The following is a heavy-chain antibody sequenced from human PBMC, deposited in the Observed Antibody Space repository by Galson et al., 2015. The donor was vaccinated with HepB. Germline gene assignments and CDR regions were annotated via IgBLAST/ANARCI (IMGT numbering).Heavy chain of an antibody. Sequence: SLRLSCAASGFTFSSYGMHWVRQAPGKGLEWVAVISYDGSNKYYADSVKGRFTISRDNSKNTLYLQMNSLRAEDTAVYYCAKDRAVAGVYYYYGMDVWGQGTTVTVSS. CDR3: AKDRAVAGVYYYYGMDV. CDR2: ISYDGSNK. CDR1: GFTFSSYG. V-gene: IGHV3-30*18. J-gene: IGHJ6*02. D-gene: IGHD6-19*01.